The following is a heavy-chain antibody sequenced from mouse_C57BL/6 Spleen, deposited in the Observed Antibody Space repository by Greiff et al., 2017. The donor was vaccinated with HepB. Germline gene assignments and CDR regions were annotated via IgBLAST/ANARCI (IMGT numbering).Heavy chain of an antibody. J-gene: IGHJ2*01. Sequence: EVQGVESGGGLVKPGGSLKLSCAASGFTFSSYAMSWVRQTPEKRLEWVATISDGGSYTYYPDNVKGRFTISRDNAKNNLYLQMSHLKSEDTAMYYCARDDYYGSSRYYFDYWGQGTTLTVSS. D-gene: IGHD1-1*01. CDR2: ISDGGSYT. CDR3: ARDDYYGSSRYYFDY. CDR1: GFTFSSYA. V-gene: IGHV5-4*01.